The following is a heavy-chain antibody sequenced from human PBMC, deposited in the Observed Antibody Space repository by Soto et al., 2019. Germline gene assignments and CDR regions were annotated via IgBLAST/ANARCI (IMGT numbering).Heavy chain of an antibody. J-gene: IGHJ4*02. CDR1: GGSISSSSYY. Sequence: PSETLSLTCTVSGGSISSSSYYWGWIRQPPGKGLEWIGSIYYSGSTYYNPSLKSRVTISVDTSKNQFSQKLSSVTAADTAVYYCARRPYPSSWPYPFDYWGQGTLVTVSS. CDR2: IYYSGST. D-gene: IGHD6-13*01. V-gene: IGHV4-39*01. CDR3: ARRPYPSSWPYPFDY.